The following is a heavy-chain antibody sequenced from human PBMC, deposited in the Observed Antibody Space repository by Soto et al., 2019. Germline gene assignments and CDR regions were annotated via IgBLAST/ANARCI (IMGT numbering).Heavy chain of an antibody. CDR2: IYWDNDR. CDR3: EHRFTCYAYSAVGWFDS. D-gene: IGHD2-2*01. V-gene: IGHV2-5*02. CDR1: GFSLTNSGVG. Sequence: QITLKESGPTLVEPTQTLTLPCSFSGFSLTNSGVGVGWFRQAPGKALECLGIIYWDNDRRYSPSLNTRLTITKDTSKNQVVLSKTYVEPSDTCTYYCEHRFTCYAYSAVGWFDSWGQGTPVTVS. J-gene: IGHJ5*01.